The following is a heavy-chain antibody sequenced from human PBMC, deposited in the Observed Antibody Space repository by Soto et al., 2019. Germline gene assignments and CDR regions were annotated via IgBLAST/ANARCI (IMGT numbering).Heavy chain of an antibody. CDR3: AHRVDYRGSWNTGYFAY. J-gene: IGHJ4*02. CDR2: IYWDDDK. Sequence: QITLKESGPTLVKPSQTLTLTCSFSGFSLSTTGVAVGWIRQPPGKALECLVLIYWDDDKRYSPSLKSRLTITRDTSKNQVGLTVTDMDPVDTATYYCAHRVDYRGSWNTGYFAYWGQGTLVTVSS. D-gene: IGHD2-15*01. CDR1: GFSLSTTGVA. V-gene: IGHV2-5*02.